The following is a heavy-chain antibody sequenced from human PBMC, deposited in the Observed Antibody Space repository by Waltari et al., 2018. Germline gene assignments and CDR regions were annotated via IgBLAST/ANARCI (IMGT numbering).Heavy chain of an antibody. CDR3: AREGAGTGAFDI. Sequence: EVQLVESGGGLVQPGGSLRLSCAASGFTFSSYDMHWVRQATGKGLEWVSAIGTAGDTYYPGSVKGRFTISRENAKNSWYLQMNSLRAGDTAVYYCAREGAGTGAFDIWGQGTMVTVSS. D-gene: IGHD6-19*01. CDR1: GFTFSSYD. CDR2: IGTAGDT. V-gene: IGHV3-13*01. J-gene: IGHJ3*02.